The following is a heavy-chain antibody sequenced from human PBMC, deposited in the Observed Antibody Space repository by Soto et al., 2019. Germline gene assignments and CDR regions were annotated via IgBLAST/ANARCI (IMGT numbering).Heavy chain of an antibody. V-gene: IGHV3-21*01. CDR2: ISSSSSYI. CDR1: GFTFSSYS. D-gene: IGHD2-15*01. Sequence: ESGGGLAKPGGSLRLSCAASGFTFSSYSMNWVRQAPGKGLEWVSSISSSSSYIYYADSVKGRFTISRDNAKNSLYLQMNSLRAEDTAVYYCARVDCSGGSCYSDYYYYYMDVWGKGTTVTVSS. CDR3: ARVDCSGGSCYSDYYYYYMDV. J-gene: IGHJ6*03.